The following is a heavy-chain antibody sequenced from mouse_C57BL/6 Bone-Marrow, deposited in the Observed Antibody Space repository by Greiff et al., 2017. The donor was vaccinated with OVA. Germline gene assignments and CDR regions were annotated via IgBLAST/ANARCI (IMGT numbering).Heavy chain of an antibody. CDR1: GFTFSSYA. J-gene: IGHJ3*01. Sequence: EVKLVESGGGLVKPGGSLKLSCAASGFTFSSYAMSWVRQTPEKRLEWVATISDAGSYTYYPDNVKGRSTISRDNAKNNLYLQMSHLKSEDTAMYYCARRYSNQAWFAYWGKGTLVTVSA. CDR3: ARRYSNQAWFAY. CDR2: ISDAGSYT. V-gene: IGHV5-4*03. D-gene: IGHD2-5*01.